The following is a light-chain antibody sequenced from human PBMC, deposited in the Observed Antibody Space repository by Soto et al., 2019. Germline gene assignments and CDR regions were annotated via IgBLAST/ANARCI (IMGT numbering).Light chain of an antibody. Sequence: DIVMTQSPDSLAVSLGERATINCKSSQSVLYSSNNKNYLAWYQQKPGQPPMLLIYWASTRESRVPDRFSGSGSGTDFTLTISSLQAEDVAVYYCLQYYSSPKTFGQGTKVEIK. J-gene: IGKJ1*01. CDR3: LQYYSSPKT. CDR2: WAS. V-gene: IGKV4-1*01. CDR1: QSVLYSSNNKNY.